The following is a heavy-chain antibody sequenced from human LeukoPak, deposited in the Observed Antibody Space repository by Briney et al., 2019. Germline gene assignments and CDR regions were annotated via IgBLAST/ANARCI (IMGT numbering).Heavy chain of an antibody. CDR3: ARAGGLVELDV. CDR1: GFTFSSYW. V-gene: IGHV3-66*01. CDR2: IYSGGST. J-gene: IGHJ6*02. Sequence: GGSLRLSCAASGFTFSSYWMHWVRQAPGKGLEWVSVIYSGGSTYYADSVKGRFTISRDNSKNTLYLQMNSLRAEDTAVYYCARAGGLVELDVWGQGTTVTVSS. D-gene: IGHD1-1*01.